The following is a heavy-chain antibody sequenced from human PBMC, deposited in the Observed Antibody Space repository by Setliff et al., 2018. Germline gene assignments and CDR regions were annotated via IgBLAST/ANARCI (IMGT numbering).Heavy chain of an antibody. CDR1: GYSFTSYW. CDR3: ARSRSSSPWNNWFDP. V-gene: IGHV5-51*01. Sequence: PGESLKISCKGSGYSFTSYWIGWVRQMPGKGLEWMGIIYPGDSDTRYSPSFQGQVTISADKSISTAYLQWSSLKASDTAMYYCARSRSSSPWNNWFDPWGQGTQVTVSS. J-gene: IGHJ5*02. CDR2: IYPGDSDT. D-gene: IGHD6-6*01.